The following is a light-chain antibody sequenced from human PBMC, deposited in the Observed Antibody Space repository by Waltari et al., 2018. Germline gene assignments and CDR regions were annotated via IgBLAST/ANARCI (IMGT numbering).Light chain of an antibody. J-gene: IGLJ3*02. CDR1: SGSVSTNFY. CDR3: VLYMGSGISV. V-gene: IGLV8-61*01. Sequence: QTVVTQEPSFSVSPGGTVTLTCGLISGSVSTNFYPTWYQQTPGQAPRTLIYSTNTRSSGFPDRFSGSILGNKAARTITGAQADDESDYYCVLYMGSGISVFGGGTKLTVL. CDR2: STN.